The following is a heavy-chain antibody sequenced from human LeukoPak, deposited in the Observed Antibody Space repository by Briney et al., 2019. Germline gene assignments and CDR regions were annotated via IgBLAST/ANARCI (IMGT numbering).Heavy chain of an antibody. D-gene: IGHD4-23*01. J-gene: IGHJ4*02. CDR2: TYYRSTWYN. V-gene: IGHV6-1*01. CDR1: GDSVSSNSVT. CDR3: ARHRGSITVVTPFSPYYFDY. Sequence: SQTLSLTCAISGDSVSSNSVTWNWIRQSSSRGLEWLGRTYYRSTWYNDYAVSVRGRITVNPDTSKNQFSLKLSTVTAADTAVYYCARHRGSITVVTPFSPYYFDYWGQGTLVTVSS.